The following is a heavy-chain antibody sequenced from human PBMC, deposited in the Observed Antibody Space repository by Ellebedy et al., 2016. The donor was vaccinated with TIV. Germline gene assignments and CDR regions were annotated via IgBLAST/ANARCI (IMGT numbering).Heavy chain of an antibody. J-gene: IGHJ4*02. Sequence: GGSLRLXCAASGFTFSSYSMNWVRQAPGKGLEWVSSISSSSSYIYYADSVKGRFTISRDNAKNSLYLQMNSLRAEDTAVYYCARKESSWYSFWIYWGQGTLVTVSS. D-gene: IGHD6-13*01. V-gene: IGHV3-21*01. CDR3: ARKESSWYSFWIY. CDR1: GFTFSSYS. CDR2: ISSSSSYI.